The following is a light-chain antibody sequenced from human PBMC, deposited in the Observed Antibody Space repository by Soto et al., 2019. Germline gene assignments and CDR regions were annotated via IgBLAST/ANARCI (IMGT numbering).Light chain of an antibody. CDR1: QSVSSD. CDR3: QQYSSSTRT. CDR2: GAS. Sequence: DIVLTQSPGTLSLSPGERATLSCRASQSVSSDLAWYHKKPGQAPRVLIHGASSRATGIPDRFNGSGSGTDFNFTISRLETEDFAVYECQQYSSSTRTFGQGTKVDI. V-gene: IGKV3-20*01. J-gene: IGKJ1*01.